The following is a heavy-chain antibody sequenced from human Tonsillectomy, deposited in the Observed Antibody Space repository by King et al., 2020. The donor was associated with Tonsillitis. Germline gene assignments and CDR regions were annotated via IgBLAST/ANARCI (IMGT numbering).Heavy chain of an antibody. D-gene: IGHD5-18*01. CDR1: GFTFISYS. J-gene: IGHJ4*02. CDR2: ISRSSSYM. V-gene: IGHV3-21*01. Sequence: VQLVESGGGLVKPGGSLRLPGAASGFTFISYSMNWVRQAPGKGRDWVSSISRSSSYMYYADSWQGRFTISRDNAKNSLYLQMNSLRAEDTAVYYCAREFGYSYGRNFDYWGQGTLVTVSS. CDR3: AREFGYSYGRNFDY.